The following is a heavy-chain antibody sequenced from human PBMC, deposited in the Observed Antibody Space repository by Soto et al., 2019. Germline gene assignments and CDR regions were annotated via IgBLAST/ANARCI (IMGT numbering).Heavy chain of an antibody. J-gene: IGHJ4*02. D-gene: IGHD1-1*01. Sequence: ASVKVSCTASGYTFSDYYIHWVRQAPGQGLEWMGWINPNSGGTKYAPKFQGGVTMTRDTSITTAYMELSRLRSGDTAVYYCAREQATAKPEGAEGWGQGTVVTAAS. CDR2: INPNSGGT. V-gene: IGHV1-2*02. CDR3: AREQATAKPEGAEG. CDR1: GYTFSDYY.